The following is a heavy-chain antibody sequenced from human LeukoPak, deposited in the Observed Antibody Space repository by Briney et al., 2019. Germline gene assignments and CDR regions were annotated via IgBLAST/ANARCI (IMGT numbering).Heavy chain of an antibody. CDR2: LYSGGIR. V-gene: IGHV3-66*02. D-gene: IGHD2-8*01. CDR3: ASGDCTNGICPDY. CDR1: KFTVSSNY. Sequence: PGGSLRLSCAGSKFTVSSNYMSWVRQAPGKGLDWVSVLYSGGIRYYAGSVQGRFTISRDSSKNTLYLQMNYLLPEDTAVYYCASGDCTNGICPDYWGQGTQVTVSS. J-gene: IGHJ4*02.